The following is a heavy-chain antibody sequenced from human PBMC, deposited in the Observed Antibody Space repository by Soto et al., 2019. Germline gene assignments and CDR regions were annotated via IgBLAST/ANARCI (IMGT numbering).Heavy chain of an antibody. CDR1: GGSISSGGYY. CDR3: ARDTGWSGGFDI. J-gene: IGHJ3*02. V-gene: IGHV4-31*03. Sequence: SETLSLTCTVSGGSISSGGYYWSWIRQHPGKGLEWIGYIYYSGSTYYNPSLKSRFTISVDTSKNQFSLKLRSVYAADTGVYYCARDTGWSGGFDIWGQGTMVTVPS. D-gene: IGHD2-15*01. CDR2: IYYSGST.